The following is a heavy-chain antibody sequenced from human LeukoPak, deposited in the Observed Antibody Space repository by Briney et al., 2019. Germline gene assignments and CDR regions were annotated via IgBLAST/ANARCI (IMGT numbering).Heavy chain of an antibody. V-gene: IGHV3-48*02. CDR3: ARRDPFDY. CDR2: ISSDSGTL. Sequence: GGSLRLSCASFGFTFSAYHRNWVRQAPGKGLEWISFISSDSGTLYYADSVKGRFTISRDNAANSLYLQMNYLRDEDTAVYYCARRDPFDYWGQGTMVTVSS. CDR1: GFTFSAYH. J-gene: IGHJ4*02.